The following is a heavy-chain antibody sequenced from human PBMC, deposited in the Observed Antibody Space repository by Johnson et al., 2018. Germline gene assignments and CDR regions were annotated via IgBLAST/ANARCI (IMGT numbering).Heavy chain of an antibody. CDR2: INPSGGST. CDR3: ARAAGPYYYFYYMDV. V-gene: IGHV1-46*01. CDR1: GYTFTSYY. Sequence: QVQLQESGAEVKKPGASXKVSCKASGYTFTSYYMHWVRQAPGQGLEWMGIINPSGGSTSSAQKFQGRVTMTRDTSTSTVHMELSSLRPEDTAVYYCARAAGPYYYFYYMDVWGKGTTVTVSS. J-gene: IGHJ6*03.